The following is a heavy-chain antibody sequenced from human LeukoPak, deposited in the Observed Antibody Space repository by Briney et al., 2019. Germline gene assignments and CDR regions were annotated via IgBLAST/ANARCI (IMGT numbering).Heavy chain of an antibody. CDR2: IHDSGST. CDR1: GGSSSSSSYY. CDR3: ARGLAFAGDTNWFDP. Sequence: PSETLSLTCSVSGGSSSSSSYYWGWIRQPPGKGLEWIGSIHDSGSTDYNPSLKSRVTISVDTSKNQFSLKLSSVTAADTAVYYCARGLAFAGDTNWFDPWGQGTLVTVSS. D-gene: IGHD3-16*01. J-gene: IGHJ5*02. V-gene: IGHV4-39*01.